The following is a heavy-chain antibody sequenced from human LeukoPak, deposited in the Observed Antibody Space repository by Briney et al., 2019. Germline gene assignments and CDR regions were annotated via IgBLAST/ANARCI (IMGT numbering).Heavy chain of an antibody. D-gene: IGHD2-15*01. CDR3: ARPYCSGGSCYSSNWFDP. CDR2: IYPGDSDT. Sequence: GESLKISCKGSGYSFTSYWIGWVRQMPGKGLEWMGIIYPGDSDTRYSPSFQGQVAISADKSISTAYLQWSSLKASDTAMYYCARPYCSGGSCYSSNWFDPWGQGTLVTVSS. V-gene: IGHV5-51*01. CDR1: GYSFTSYW. J-gene: IGHJ5*02.